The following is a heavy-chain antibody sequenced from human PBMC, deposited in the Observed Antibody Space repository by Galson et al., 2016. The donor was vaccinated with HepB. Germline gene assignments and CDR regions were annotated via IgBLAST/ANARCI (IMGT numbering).Heavy chain of an antibody. CDR2: VYRGRT. Sequence: LSLTCTVSDGSISSGSFSWGWIRQPPGKGLEWIGTVYRGRTYYNPSLEGRVTISVGLSTDLFSLKLTSLTAADTAVYFCARAHSSGWSDVFDVWGQGTVVTVS. CDR1: DGSISSGSFS. V-gene: IGHV4-39*01. CDR3: ARAHSSGWSDVFDV. J-gene: IGHJ3*01. D-gene: IGHD6-25*01.